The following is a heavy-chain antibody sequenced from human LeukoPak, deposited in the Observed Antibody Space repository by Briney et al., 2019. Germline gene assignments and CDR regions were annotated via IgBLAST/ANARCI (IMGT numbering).Heavy chain of an antibody. CDR1: GGSISSGDYY. CDR3: ARGRSSSWYSDYFDY. J-gene: IGHJ4*02. CDR2: IYYSGST. D-gene: IGHD6-13*01. V-gene: IGHV4-30-4*01. Sequence: PSETLSLTCTVSGGSISSGDYYWSWIRQPPGKGLEWIGCIYYSGSTYYNPSLKSRVTISVDTSKNQFSLKLSSVTAADTAVYYCARGRSSSWYSDYFDYWGQGTLVTVSS.